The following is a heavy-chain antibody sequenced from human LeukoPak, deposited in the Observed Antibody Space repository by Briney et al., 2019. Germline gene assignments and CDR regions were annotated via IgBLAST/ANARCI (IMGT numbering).Heavy chain of an antibody. CDR1: GFTFSDYY. CDR3: ANEEDPD. Sequence: GGSLRLSCAASGFTFSDYYMSWIRQAPGKGLEWVSAISGSGDNTYYADSVKGRFTISRDNSKNTLYLQMNSLRAEDTAVYFCANEEDPDWGQGTLVTVSS. V-gene: IGHV3-23*01. CDR2: ISGSGDNT. J-gene: IGHJ4*02.